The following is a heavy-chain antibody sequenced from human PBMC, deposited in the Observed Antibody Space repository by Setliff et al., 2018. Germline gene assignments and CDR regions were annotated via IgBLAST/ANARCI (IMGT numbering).Heavy chain of an antibody. CDR2: IYHNGNT. V-gene: IGHV4-59*01. D-gene: IGHD5-18*01. Sequence: LTCTVSGGSISPYFWSWIRQPPGKGLEWIGYIYHNGNTNFNPSLKTRVTMSVDTSKNQFALNLKSVTAAGTAVYYCVRDRTAYSYGLDVWGQGTTVTVS. CDR3: VRDRTAYSYGLDV. J-gene: IGHJ6*02. CDR1: GGSISPYF.